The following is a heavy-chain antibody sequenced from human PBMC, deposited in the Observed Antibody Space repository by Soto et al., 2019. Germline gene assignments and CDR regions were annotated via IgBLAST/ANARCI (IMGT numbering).Heavy chain of an antibody. CDR1: GFTFSSYS. Sequence: GGSLRLSCAASGFTFSSYSMNWVRQAPGKGLEWVSSISGSSRCMFYADSVKGRFTISRDNSKNTVYLQMYNLRAEDTAIYYCAKGANGPDVWGQGTTVTVSS. V-gene: IGHV3-21*04. CDR2: ISGSSRCM. CDR3: AKGANGPDV. J-gene: IGHJ6*02.